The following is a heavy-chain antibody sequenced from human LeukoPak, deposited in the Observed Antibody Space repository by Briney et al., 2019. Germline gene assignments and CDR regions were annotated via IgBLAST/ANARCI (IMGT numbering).Heavy chain of an antibody. V-gene: IGHV3-74*01. J-gene: IGHJ4*02. D-gene: IGHD1-26*01. CDR1: GFTFRSSW. Sequence: GGSLRLSCAASGFTFRSSWIHWVRQVPGKGLVWVSRINSYGSTTNYADSVKGRFTISRDNAKNTLYLQMDSLRADDTAVYYCATAGSYRFDYWGQGTLVTVSS. CDR2: INSYGSTT. CDR3: ATAGSYRFDY.